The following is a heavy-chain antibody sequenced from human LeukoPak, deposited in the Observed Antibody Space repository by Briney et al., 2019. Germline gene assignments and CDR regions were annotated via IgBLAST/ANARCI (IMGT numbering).Heavy chain of an antibody. V-gene: IGHV1-2*06. D-gene: IGHD6-19*01. CDR1: GYTFTGYY. CDR3: ASRWSIAVAGTGDDFDY. Sequence: ASVKVSCKASGYTFTGYYMHWVRQAPGQGLEWLVRINPNSGGTNYAQKFQGRVTMTRDTSISTAYMELSRLRSGDTAVYYCASRWSIAVAGTGDDFDYWGQGTLVNVSS. CDR2: INPNSGGT. J-gene: IGHJ4*02.